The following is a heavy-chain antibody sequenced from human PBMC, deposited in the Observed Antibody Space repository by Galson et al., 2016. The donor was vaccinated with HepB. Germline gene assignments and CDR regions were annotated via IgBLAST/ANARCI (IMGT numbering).Heavy chain of an antibody. V-gene: IGHV1-3*04. J-gene: IGHJ4*02. Sequence: SVKVSCKASGYSFTSYAMHWVRQAPGQRLEWLGWINTGSGYTEYSQKFQGRVTISRETSASTAYMELRSLRSDDTAVYYCARDRPYFYCTNGVCYGFEYWGQGTLVTVSS. CDR1: GYSFTSYA. CDR3: ARDRPYFYCTNGVCYGFEY. D-gene: IGHD2-8*01. CDR2: INTGSGYT.